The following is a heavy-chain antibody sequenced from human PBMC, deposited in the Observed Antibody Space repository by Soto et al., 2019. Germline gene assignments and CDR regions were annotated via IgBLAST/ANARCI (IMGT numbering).Heavy chain of an antibody. CDR1: GFTFSSYG. D-gene: IGHD2-2*01. J-gene: IGHJ4*02. V-gene: IGHV3-23*01. CDR3: ALDPQAGGEYGFYADC. Sequence: EVQLLESGGGLVQPGGSLRLSCAASGFTFSSYGMTWVRQAPGKGLEWVSFISATGAGTYYADSVKGRFTISRVNSKNTLYLQMMSLNADDTAVYYCALDPQAGGEYGFYADCWGQGALVIVSS. CDR2: ISATGAGT.